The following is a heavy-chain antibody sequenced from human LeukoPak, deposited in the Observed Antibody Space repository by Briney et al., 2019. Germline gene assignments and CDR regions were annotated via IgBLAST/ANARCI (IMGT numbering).Heavy chain of an antibody. CDR2: IYYSGST. V-gene: IGHV4-39*07. CDR1: GGSISGSSYY. D-gene: IGHD2-21*02. Sequence: PSETLSLTCTVSGGSISGSSYYWGWIRQPPGKGLEWIGSIYYSGSTYYNPSLKSRVTISVDTSKNQFSLKLSSVTAADTAVYYCARAAYCGGDCFNDAFDIWGQGTMVTVSS. J-gene: IGHJ3*02. CDR3: ARAAYCGGDCFNDAFDI.